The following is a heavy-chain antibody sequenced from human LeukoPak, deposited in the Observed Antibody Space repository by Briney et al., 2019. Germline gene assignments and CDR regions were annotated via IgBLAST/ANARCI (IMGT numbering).Heavy chain of an antibody. CDR2: IYPGDSDT. D-gene: IGHD2-2*01. CDR1: GYSFTSYW. V-gene: IGHV5-51*01. Sequence: RSGESLKISCKGSGYSFTSYWIGWVRQMPGKGLEWMGIIYPGDSDTRYSPSFQGQVTISADKSISTAYLQWSSLTASGTAMYYSARRGYCSSTACSVAAFDLWGQGTMVTASS. CDR3: ARRGYCSSTACSVAAFDL. J-gene: IGHJ3*01.